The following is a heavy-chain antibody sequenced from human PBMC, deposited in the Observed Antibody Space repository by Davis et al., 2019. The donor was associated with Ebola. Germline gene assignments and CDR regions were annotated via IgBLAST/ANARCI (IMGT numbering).Heavy chain of an antibody. D-gene: IGHD4-11*01. V-gene: IGHV3-74*01. CDR1: GFTFSSYS. Sequence: GESLKISCAASGFTFSSYSMNWVRQAPGKGLEWVSRINGDGSRTNYADSVKGRFTISRDNAKNTLYLQMNSLRPEDTAVYYCARDSDDYSFDYWGQGTLVTVSS. J-gene: IGHJ4*02. CDR2: INGDGSRT. CDR3: ARDSDDYSFDY.